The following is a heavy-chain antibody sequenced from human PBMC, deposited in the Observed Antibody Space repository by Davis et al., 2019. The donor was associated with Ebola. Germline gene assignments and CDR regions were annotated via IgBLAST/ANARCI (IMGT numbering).Heavy chain of an antibody. CDR3: ARDQWELQSLYAFDI. V-gene: IGHV3-73*01. CDR2: IRSKANSYAT. D-gene: IGHD1-26*01. J-gene: IGHJ3*02. Sequence: PGGSLRLSCAASGFTFSGSAMHWVRQASGKGLEWVGRIRSKANSYATAYAASVKGRFTISRDDSKNTLYLQMNSLRAEDTAVYYCARDQWELQSLYAFDIWGQGTMVTVSS. CDR1: GFTFSGSA.